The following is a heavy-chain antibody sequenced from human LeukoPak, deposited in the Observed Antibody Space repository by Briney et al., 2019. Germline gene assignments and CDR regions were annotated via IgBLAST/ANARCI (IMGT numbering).Heavy chain of an antibody. CDR3: AREGITIFGVANSNWFDP. Sequence: LSLTCTVSGGSISSGGYYWSWIRQAPGKGLEWVSYISGSGSTIYYAASVRGRFTISRDNAKNSLYLQMNSLRAEDTAIYYCAREGITIFGVANSNWFDPWGQGTLVTVSS. CDR2: ISGSGSTI. D-gene: IGHD3-3*01. CDR1: GGSISSGGYY. V-gene: IGHV3-11*01. J-gene: IGHJ5*02.